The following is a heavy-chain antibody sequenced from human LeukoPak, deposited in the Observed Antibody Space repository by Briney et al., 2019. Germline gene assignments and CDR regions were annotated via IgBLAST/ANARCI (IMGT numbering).Heavy chain of an antibody. V-gene: IGHV4-31*02. CDR3: ASTCGGDCYPEADWYFDL. Sequence: SETLSLTCAVSGXSISSGGNYWSWIRQHPGQGQEWIGYIYYSGSTSYNPSLKSRVTILQDTSKNQFSLKLSSVTAADTAVYYCASTCGGDCYPEADWYFDLWGRGTLVTVSS. CDR1: GXSISSGGNY. J-gene: IGHJ2*01. D-gene: IGHD2-21*02. CDR2: IYYSGST.